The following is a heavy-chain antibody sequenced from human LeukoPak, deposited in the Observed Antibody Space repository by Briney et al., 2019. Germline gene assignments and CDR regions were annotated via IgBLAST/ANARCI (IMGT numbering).Heavy chain of an antibody. J-gene: IGHJ6*03. CDR2: IYYSGST. Sequence: SETLSLTCTVSGGSISSSSYYWGWIRQPPGKGLEWIGSIYYSGSTYYNPSLKSRVTISVDTSKNQFSLKLSSVTAADTAVYYCARRSPGIVVVPALRVDYYYYMDVWGKGTTVTVSS. CDR1: GGSISSSSYY. V-gene: IGHV4-39*01. CDR3: ARRSPGIVVVPALRVDYYYYMDV. D-gene: IGHD2-2*01.